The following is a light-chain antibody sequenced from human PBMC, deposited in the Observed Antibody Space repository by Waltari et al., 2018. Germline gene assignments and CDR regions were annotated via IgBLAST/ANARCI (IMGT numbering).Light chain of an antibody. CDR2: RND. CDR3: AAWDDTLNGRWE. V-gene: IGLV1-44*01. J-gene: IGLJ3*02. CDR1: SSNIGSNI. Sequence: SVLTQPPSASATPGQRVTISCSGSSSNIGSNIVNWYQQVPGTTPKLLIYRNDQRPSGVPDRFSGSKSGTSASLAISGLRSEDEADYYCAAWDDTLNGRWEFGGGTKLTVL.